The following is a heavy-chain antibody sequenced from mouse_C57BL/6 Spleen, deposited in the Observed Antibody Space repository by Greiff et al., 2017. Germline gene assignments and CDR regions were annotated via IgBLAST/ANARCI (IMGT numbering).Heavy chain of an antibody. CDR3: ARLATVVAGGYFDV. CDR1: GFTFTDYY. Sequence: EVQLVESGGGLVQPGGSLSLSCAASGFTFTDYYMSWVRQPPGKALEWLGFIRNKANGYTTEYSASVKGRFTISRENYQSILYLQMNALSAEDSATYYCARLATVVAGGYFDVWGTGTTVTVSS. V-gene: IGHV7-3*01. J-gene: IGHJ1*03. D-gene: IGHD1-1*01. CDR2: IRNKANGYTT.